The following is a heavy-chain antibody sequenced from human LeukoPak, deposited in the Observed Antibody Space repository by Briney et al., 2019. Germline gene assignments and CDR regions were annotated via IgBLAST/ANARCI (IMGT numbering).Heavy chain of an antibody. CDR1: GFTFSNYA. D-gene: IGHD6-19*01. CDR2: ISGGGGST. V-gene: IGHV3-23*01. CDR3: AKPKRSIAVAGTGGYYFDY. Sequence: GGSLRLSCAASGFTFSNYAMTWVRRAPGNGLEWVSGISGGGGSTDSADSVKGRFTISRDNSKNTLYLQMNSLRAEDTAVYYCAKPKRSIAVAGTGGYYFDYWGQGTLVTVSS. J-gene: IGHJ4*02.